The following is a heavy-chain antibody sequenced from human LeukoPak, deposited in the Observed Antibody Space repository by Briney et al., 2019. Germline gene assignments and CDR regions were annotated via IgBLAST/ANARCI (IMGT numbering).Heavy chain of an antibody. J-gene: IGHJ6*03. V-gene: IGHV1-69*13. CDR2: IIPIFGTA. CDR3: ARVPPGYYYYYYMDV. Sequence: ASVKVSCKASGGTFSSYAISWVRQAPGQGLEWMGGIIPIFGTANYAQKFQGRVTITADESTSTAYMELSSLRSEDTAVYYCARVPPGYYYYYYMDVWGKGTTVTVSS. CDR1: GGTFSSYA.